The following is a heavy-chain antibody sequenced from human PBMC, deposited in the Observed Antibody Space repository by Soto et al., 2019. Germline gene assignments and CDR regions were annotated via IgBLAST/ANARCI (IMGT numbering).Heavy chain of an antibody. D-gene: IGHD2-21*02. V-gene: IGHV1-46*01. CDR3: ARQLAYCGGDCYTEPIDY. J-gene: IGHJ4*02. CDR1: GYTFTSYY. Sequence: ASVKVSCKASGYTFTSYYMHWVRQAPGQGLEWMGIINPSGGSTSYAQKFQGRVTMTRDTSITTAYMELSRLRSDDTAMYYCARQLAYCGGDCYTEPIDYWGQGPLVTVSS. CDR2: INPSGGST.